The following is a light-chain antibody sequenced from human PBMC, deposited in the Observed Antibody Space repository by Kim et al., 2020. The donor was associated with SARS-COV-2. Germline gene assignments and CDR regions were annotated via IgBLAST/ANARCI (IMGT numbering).Light chain of an antibody. CDR1: QGISSS. Sequence: SASVGDRVTITGRASQGISSSLAWYQQKLGEPPKLLIFQASSLESGVPSRYSGSGSGTEFTLTISSLQPDDCATYYCQQYGSYWTFGQGTKVDIK. V-gene: IGKV1-5*03. CDR3: QQYGSYWT. J-gene: IGKJ1*01. CDR2: QAS.